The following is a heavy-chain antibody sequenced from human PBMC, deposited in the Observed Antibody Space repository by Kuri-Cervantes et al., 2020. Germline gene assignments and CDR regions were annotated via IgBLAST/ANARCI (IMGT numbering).Heavy chain of an antibody. CDR3: ARDRGYSTFDY. V-gene: IGHV3-7*01. J-gene: IGHJ4*02. CDR2: INPYGSEI. CDR1: GLTFSSYW. Sequence: GGSLRLSCAASGLTFSSYWMTWVRQAPGKGLEWVTNINPYGSEINYVDSVRGRFTISRDNAKISLYLQMNNLRAEDTAVYYCARDRGYSTFDYWGQGILVTVSS. D-gene: IGHD5-18*01.